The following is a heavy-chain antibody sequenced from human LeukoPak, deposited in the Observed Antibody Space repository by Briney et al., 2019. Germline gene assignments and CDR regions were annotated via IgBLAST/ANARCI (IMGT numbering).Heavy chain of an antibody. D-gene: IGHD4/OR15-4a*01. Sequence: PSETLSLTCTVSGGXISSGDYYWSWIRQPPGKGLEWIGYIYYSGSTYYNPSLKSRVTMSVDTSKNQFSLKLSSVTAADTAVYYCARELTYADYWGQGTLVTVSS. CDR1: GGXISSGDYY. CDR3: ARELTYADY. V-gene: IGHV4-30-4*01. J-gene: IGHJ4*02. CDR2: IYYSGST.